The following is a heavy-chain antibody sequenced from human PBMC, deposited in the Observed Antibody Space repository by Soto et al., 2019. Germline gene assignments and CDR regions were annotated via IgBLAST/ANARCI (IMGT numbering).Heavy chain of an antibody. Sequence: PGGSLRLSCAASGFTFSSYAMHWVRQAPGKGLEWVAVISYDGSNKYYADSVKGRFTISRDNSKNTLYLQMNSLRAEDTAVYYCARDQLRDMYYYYYGMDVWGQGTTVTVSS. CDR2: ISYDGSNK. J-gene: IGHJ6*02. D-gene: IGHD4-17*01. CDR3: ARDQLRDMYYYYYGMDV. V-gene: IGHV3-30-3*01. CDR1: GFTFSSYA.